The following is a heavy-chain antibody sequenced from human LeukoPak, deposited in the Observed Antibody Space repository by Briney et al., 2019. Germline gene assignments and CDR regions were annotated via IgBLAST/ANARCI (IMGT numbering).Heavy chain of an antibody. CDR2: IKSKTDDGTA. V-gene: IGHV3-15*01. CDR1: GFTFSSYW. J-gene: IGHJ4*02. CDR3: TTDLTTDFDF. D-gene: IGHD4-11*01. Sequence: PGGSLRLSCAASGFTFSSYWMSWVRQAPGKGLEWVGRIKSKTDDGTADYAAPVKGRVTISRDDSKNTLNLQMNGLKTEDTAVYYCTTDLTTDFDFWGQGTLVTVSS.